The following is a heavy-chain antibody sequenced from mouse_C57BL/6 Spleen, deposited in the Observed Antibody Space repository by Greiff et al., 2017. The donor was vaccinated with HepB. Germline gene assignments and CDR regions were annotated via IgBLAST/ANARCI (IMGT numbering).Heavy chain of an antibody. J-gene: IGHJ4*01. V-gene: IGHV5-17*01. CDR3: ASYYYGSSYPDYYAMDY. Sequence: EVHLVESGGGLVKPGGSLKLSCAASGFTFSDYGMHWVRQAPEKGLEWVAYISSGSSTIYYADTVKGRFTISRDNAKNTLFLQMTSLRSEDTAMYYCASYYYGSSYPDYYAMDYWGQGTSVTVS. CDR1: GFTFSDYG. CDR2: ISSGSSTI. D-gene: IGHD1-1*01.